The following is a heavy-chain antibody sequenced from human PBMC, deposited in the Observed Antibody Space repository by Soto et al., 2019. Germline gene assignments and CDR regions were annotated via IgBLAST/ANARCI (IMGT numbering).Heavy chain of an antibody. CDR2: INHSGNT. J-gene: IGHJ6*01. Sequence: LSLTCAVYGESLSGYFWSWIRQAPGQGVEWIGEINHSGNTNYNPSLKSRVTMSVDTFKKQFSLKLSSVTAADTAVYYCARLGGNYDFWSGYHYYYAMDVWGQGTAVTVSS. CDR1: GESLSGYF. V-gene: IGHV4-34*01. D-gene: IGHD3-3*01. CDR3: ARLGGNYDFWSGYHYYYAMDV.